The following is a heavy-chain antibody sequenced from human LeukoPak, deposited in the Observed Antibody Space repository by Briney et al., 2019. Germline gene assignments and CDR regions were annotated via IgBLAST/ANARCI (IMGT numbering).Heavy chain of an antibody. Sequence: ASVKVSCKASGYTFTSYYMHWVRQAPGQGLEWMGIINPSGGSTSYAQKFQGRVTMTRDMSTSTVYMELSSLRSEDTAVYYCARGINYDFWSGYPKPDFDYWGQGTLVTVSS. CDR1: GYTFTSYY. V-gene: IGHV1-46*01. CDR2: INPSGGST. J-gene: IGHJ4*02. CDR3: ARGINYDFWSGYPKPDFDY. D-gene: IGHD3-3*01.